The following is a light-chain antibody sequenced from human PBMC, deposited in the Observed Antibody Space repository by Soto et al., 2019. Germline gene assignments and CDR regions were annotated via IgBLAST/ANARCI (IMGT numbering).Light chain of an antibody. CDR2: SNI. Sequence: QSVLTQPPSVSGAPGQRVTISCTGSSSNIGAGYDVHWYQQLPGTAPKLLIYSNIQRPSGVPARFSGSKSGTTAYLAISGLRSEDEADYYCAAWDNSLNGRVFGGGTKLTVL. V-gene: IGLV1-40*01. CDR3: AAWDNSLNGRV. CDR1: SSNIGAGYD. J-gene: IGLJ3*02.